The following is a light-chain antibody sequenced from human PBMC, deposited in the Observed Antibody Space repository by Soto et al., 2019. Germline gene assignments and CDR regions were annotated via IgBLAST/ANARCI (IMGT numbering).Light chain of an antibody. J-gene: IGKJ5*01. CDR3: QHYDHRPIT. CDR2: DAS. Sequence: DIQMTQSPSSLSASVGDRVTITCQASQDITNYLNWYQQKPGKAPRLLLYDASSLETGVPSRFSGSGSGTDFTFTISSLQPEDIATYYCQHYDHRPITFGQGTRLENK. CDR1: QDITNY. V-gene: IGKV1-33*01.